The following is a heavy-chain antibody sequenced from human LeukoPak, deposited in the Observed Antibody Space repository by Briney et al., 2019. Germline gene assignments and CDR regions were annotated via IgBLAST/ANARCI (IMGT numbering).Heavy chain of an antibody. V-gene: IGHV1-18*01. CDR1: GYTFTSYD. D-gene: IGHD3-22*01. Sequence: ASVKVSCKASGYTFTSYDISWVRQAPGQGLEWMGWISAYNGNTNYAQKLQGRVTMTTDTSTSKAYMELRSLRSDDTAVYYCARVGESYDSSGYYYPYYFDYWGQGTLVTVSS. CDR2: ISAYNGNT. CDR3: ARVGESYDSSGYYYPYYFDY. J-gene: IGHJ4*02.